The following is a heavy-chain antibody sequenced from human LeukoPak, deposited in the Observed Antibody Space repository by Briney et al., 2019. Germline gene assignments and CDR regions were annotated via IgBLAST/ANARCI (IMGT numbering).Heavy chain of an antibody. CDR3: ARDDNYGIFVNVDY. J-gene: IGHJ4*02. Sequence: GGSLRLSCAASGFTFSDYYMSWIRQAPGKGLEWVSYISSSGSTIYYADSVKGRFTISRDNAKNSLYLQMNSLRAEDTAVYYCARDDNYGIFVNVDYWGQGTLVTVSS. D-gene: IGHD4-11*01. CDR1: GFTFSDYY. V-gene: IGHV3-11*01. CDR2: ISSSGSTI.